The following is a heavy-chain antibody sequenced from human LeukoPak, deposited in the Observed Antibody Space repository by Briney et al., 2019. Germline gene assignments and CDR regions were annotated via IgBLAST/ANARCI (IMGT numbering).Heavy chain of an antibody. D-gene: IGHD1-26*01. CDR3: ARHWRATPFVDY. CDR1: GGSISSSSYY. V-gene: IGHV4-39*01. J-gene: IGHJ4*02. Sequence: PSETLSLTCTVSGGSISSSSYYWGWIRQPPGKGLEWIGSIYYSGSTYYNPSLESRVTISVDTSKNQFSLKLSSVTAADTAVYYCARHWRATPFVDYWGQGTLVTVSS. CDR2: IYYSGST.